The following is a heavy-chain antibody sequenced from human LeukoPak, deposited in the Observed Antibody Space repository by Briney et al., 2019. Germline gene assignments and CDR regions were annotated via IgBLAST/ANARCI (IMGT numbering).Heavy chain of an antibody. J-gene: IGHJ4*02. CDR2: IWYDASDK. V-gene: IGHV3-33*06. Sequence: PGGSLRLSCATSGFTFSDYAMHWVRQAPGKGLEWVAVIWYDASDKYYGDSVKGRFTISRDNSKNTLYLEMDSLRVEDTAVYFCAKPTRGGGGSFLIAHWGQGTLVTVSS. CDR3: AKPTRGGGGSFLIAH. D-gene: IGHD1-26*01. CDR1: GFTFSDYA.